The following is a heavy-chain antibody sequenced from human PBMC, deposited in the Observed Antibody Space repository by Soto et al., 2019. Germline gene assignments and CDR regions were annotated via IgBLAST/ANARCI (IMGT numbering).Heavy chain of an antibody. Sequence: QVQLVESGGGVVQPGRSLRLSCAASGFTFSSYGMHWVRQAPGKGLEWVAVIWYDGSNKYYADSVKGRFTISRDNSKNTLYLQMNSLRAEDTAVYYCARETTLGSVLVPAAYFDYWGQGTLVTVSS. D-gene: IGHD2-2*01. CDR2: IWYDGSNK. CDR1: GFTFSSYG. V-gene: IGHV3-33*01. CDR3: ARETTLGSVLVPAAYFDY. J-gene: IGHJ4*02.